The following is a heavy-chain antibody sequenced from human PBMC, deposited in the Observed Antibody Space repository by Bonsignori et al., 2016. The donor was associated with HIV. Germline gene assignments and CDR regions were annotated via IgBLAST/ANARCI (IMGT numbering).Heavy chain of an antibody. CDR1: GYTFTGYY. CDR2: IHPNSGGT. V-gene: IGHV1-2*02. CDR3: AREFFVWGSYRYRVAY. Sequence: ASVKVSCKTSGYTFTGYYMHWVRQAPGQGLEWMGWIHPNSGGTNYAQKFQGRVTMTRDTSISTAYMELSRLRSDDTAVYYCAREFFVWGSYRYRVAYWGQGTLVTVSS. D-gene: IGHD3-16*02. J-gene: IGHJ4*02.